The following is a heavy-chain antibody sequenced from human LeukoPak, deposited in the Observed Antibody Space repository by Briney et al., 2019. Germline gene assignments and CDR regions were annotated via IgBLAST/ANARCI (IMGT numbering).Heavy chain of an antibody. CDR1: GGSISSYY. CDR3: AGGLNTRYSDRSSFHLDF. CDR2: ICTSGST. J-gene: IGHJ4*02. Sequence: ASETLSLTCTVSGGSISSYYWSWIRQPAGKGLDWIGRICTSGSTNYHPSLKRRVPMPVTTSKNQFSLTLTSVTAADTCSYYCAGGLNTRYSDRSSFHLDFWGRGTLVTVSS. V-gene: IGHV4-4*07. D-gene: IGHD3-22*01.